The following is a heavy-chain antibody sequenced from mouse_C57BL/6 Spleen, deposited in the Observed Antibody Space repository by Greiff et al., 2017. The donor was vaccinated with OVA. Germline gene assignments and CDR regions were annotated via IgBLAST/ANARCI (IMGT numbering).Heavy chain of an antibody. CDR1: GYTFTDYE. CDR3: TSHYDYYAGC. D-gene: IGHD1-1*01. J-gene: IGHJ2*01. V-gene: IGHV1-15*01. CDR2: IDPETGGT. Sequence: QVQLQQSGAELVRPGASVTLSCKASGYTFTDYEMHWVKQTPVHGLEWIGAIDPETGGTAYNQKFKGKAILTADKSSSTAYMQLRSLTSADSAVCYCTSHYDYYAGCWGKGTTLTVSS.